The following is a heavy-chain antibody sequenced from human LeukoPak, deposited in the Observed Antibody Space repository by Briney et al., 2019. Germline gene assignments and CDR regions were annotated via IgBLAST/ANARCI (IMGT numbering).Heavy chain of an antibody. CDR1: GGSISSGGYY. CDR3: ATLRNNPGGFGELLYRRSVDY. D-gene: IGHD3-10*01. CDR2: IYTSGST. Sequence: PSETLSLTCTVSGGSISSGGYYWSWIRQPPGKGLEWIGRIYTSGSTNYNPSLKSRVTISVDTSKNQFSLKLSSVTAADTAVYYCATLRNNPGGFGELLYRRSVDYWGQGTLVTVSS. V-gene: IGHV4-61*02. J-gene: IGHJ4*02.